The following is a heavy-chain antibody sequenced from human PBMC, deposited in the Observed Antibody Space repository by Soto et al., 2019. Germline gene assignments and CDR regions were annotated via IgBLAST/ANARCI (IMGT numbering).Heavy chain of an antibody. D-gene: IGHD4-17*01. V-gene: IGHV4-59*01. J-gene: IGHJ3*02. Sequence: PSETLSLTCTVSGGSISSYYWSWIRQPPGKGLEWIGYIYYSGSTNYNPSLKSRVTISVDTSKNQFSLKLSSVTAADTAVYYCARTVTTAFDIWGQGTMVTVSS. CDR1: GGSISSYY. CDR3: ARTVTTAFDI. CDR2: IYYSGST.